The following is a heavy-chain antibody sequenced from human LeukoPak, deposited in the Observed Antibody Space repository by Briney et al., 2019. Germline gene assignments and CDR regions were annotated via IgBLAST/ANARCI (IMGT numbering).Heavy chain of an antibody. CDR2: IIPIFGTA. Sequence: SVKVSCKASGGTFSSYAISWVRQAPGQGLEWMGGIIPIFGTANYAQKFQGRVTITTDESTSTAYMELSSLRSEDTAVYYCARGPRIQLYPNWFDPWDWGTLVTVSS. CDR1: GGTFSSYA. D-gene: IGHD5-18*01. J-gene: IGHJ5*02. CDR3: ARGPRIQLYPNWFDP. V-gene: IGHV1-69*05.